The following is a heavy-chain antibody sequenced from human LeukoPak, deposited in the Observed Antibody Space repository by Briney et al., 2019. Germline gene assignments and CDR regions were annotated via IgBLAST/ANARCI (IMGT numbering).Heavy chain of an antibody. CDR1: GGSISSYY. V-gene: IGHV4-59*08. Sequence: SETLSLTCTVSGGSISSYYWSWIRQPPGEGLEWIGYIYYTGSTNYNPSLKSRVSISVDTSKNQFSLKLSSVTAADTAVYYCARHGGYHSPIDYWGQGTLVTVSS. D-gene: IGHD3-22*01. CDR2: IYYTGST. CDR3: ARHGGYHSPIDY. J-gene: IGHJ4*02.